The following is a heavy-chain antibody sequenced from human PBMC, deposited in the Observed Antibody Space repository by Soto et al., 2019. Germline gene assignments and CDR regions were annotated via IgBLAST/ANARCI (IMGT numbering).Heavy chain of an antibody. V-gene: IGHV4-61*01. J-gene: IGHJ5*02. CDR2: IYYSGST. CDR3: ARGSPLGFGVDWFDL. Sequence: SETLSLTCTVSGGSVSSGSYYWSWIRQPPGKGLEWIGYIYYSGSTNYDPALKSRVTISVDTSKNQFSLKLSSVTAADTAVYYCARGSPLGFGVDWFDLWGQGTLVTVSS. CDR1: GGSVSSGSYY. D-gene: IGHD2-8*01.